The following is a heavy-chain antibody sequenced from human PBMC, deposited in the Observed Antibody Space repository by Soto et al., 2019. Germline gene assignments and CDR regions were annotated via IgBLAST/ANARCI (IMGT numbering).Heavy chain of an antibody. CDR3: ASDYLSSKLSLSYFDF. CDR2: INPSGGSA. D-gene: IGHD2-2*01. J-gene: IGHJ4*02. Sequence: QVQLVQSGAEVTRPGASVKVSCKASGYSFISHYIHWVRQAPGQGLEWMGFINPSGGSATLAQKFQGRVTMTRDTSTSTVYMELTILRSEDAAVYYCASDYLSSKLSLSYFDFWGQGPLVTVSS. V-gene: IGHV1-46*01. CDR1: GYSFISHY.